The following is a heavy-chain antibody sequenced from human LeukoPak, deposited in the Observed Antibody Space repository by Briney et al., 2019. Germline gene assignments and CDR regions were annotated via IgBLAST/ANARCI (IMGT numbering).Heavy chain of an antibody. J-gene: IGHJ4*02. Sequence: GGSLRLSCAASGFTFSSYGMHWVRQAPGKGLEWVAVIWYDGSNKYYADSVKGRFTISRDNSKNTLYLQMNSLRAEDTAVFYCAKDGALKWELLPFDYWGQGTLVTVSS. CDR3: AKDGALKWELLPFDY. V-gene: IGHV3-33*06. CDR2: IWYDGSNK. CDR1: GFTFSSYG. D-gene: IGHD1-26*01.